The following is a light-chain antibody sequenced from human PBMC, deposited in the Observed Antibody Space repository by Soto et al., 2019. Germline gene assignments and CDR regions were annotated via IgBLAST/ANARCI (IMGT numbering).Light chain of an antibody. CDR1: QSVTSNY. CDR2: GAS. V-gene: IGKV3-20*01. CDR3: QQYGSSPTT. J-gene: IGKJ1*01. Sequence: ENGLTQSPGTLSFSPGERATLSCRSGQSVTSNYLAWYQQKTGQAPRLLFFGASIRATGNPDRFSGSGSGTDFTLTISRLEPEDFAVYHCQQYGSSPTTFGQGTKVDNK.